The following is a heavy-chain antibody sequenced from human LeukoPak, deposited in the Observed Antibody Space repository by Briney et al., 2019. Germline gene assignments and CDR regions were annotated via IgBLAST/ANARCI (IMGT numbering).Heavy chain of an antibody. J-gene: IGHJ5*02. Sequence: GESLKISCEGFGFRFASSWIAWVRQMPGKGLEWMGIIYPGDSDTRYSPSFQGQVTISADTSISTAYLQWISLKASDTAMYYCARHPIAAGGAYNWFDPWGQGTLVTVSS. D-gene: IGHD6-13*01. CDR3: ARHPIAAGGAYNWFDP. CDR1: GFRFASSW. CDR2: IYPGDSDT. V-gene: IGHV5-51*01.